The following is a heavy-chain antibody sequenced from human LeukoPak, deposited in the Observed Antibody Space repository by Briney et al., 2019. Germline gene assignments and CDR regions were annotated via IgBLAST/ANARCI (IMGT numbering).Heavy chain of an antibody. V-gene: IGHV3-49*04. Sequence: SGGSLRLSCTASGFTFGDYAMSWVRQAPGKGLEWVGFIRSKAYGGTTEYAASVKGRFTISRDDSKSIAYLQMNSLKTEDTAVYYCTRVRSGYFIPDALDIWGQGTMVTVSS. D-gene: IGHD3-22*01. CDR2: IRSKAYGGTT. CDR1: GFTFGDYA. J-gene: IGHJ3*02. CDR3: TRVRSGYFIPDALDI.